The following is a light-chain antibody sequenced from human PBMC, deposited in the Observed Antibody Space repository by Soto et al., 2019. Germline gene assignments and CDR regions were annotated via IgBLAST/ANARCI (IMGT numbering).Light chain of an antibody. V-gene: IGLV1-40*01. CDR3: QSYDSSMSGAYG. CDR2: GNS. CDR1: SSNIGAGYD. J-gene: IGLJ1*01. Sequence: QSVLTQPPSVSGAPGQRVTISCTGSSSNIGAGYDVHWYQQLPGTAPKLLIYGNSNRPSGVPDRFSGSKSGTSASLAITGLQAEDEADYYCQSYDSSMSGAYGLGTGTKLTVL.